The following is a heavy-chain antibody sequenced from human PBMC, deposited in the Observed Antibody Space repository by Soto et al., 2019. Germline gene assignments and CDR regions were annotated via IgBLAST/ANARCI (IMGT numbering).Heavy chain of an antibody. CDR1: GGSFSGYY. V-gene: IGHV4-34*01. D-gene: IGHD3-10*01. J-gene: IGHJ1*01. Sequence: QVQLQQWGAGLLKPSETLSLTCAVYGGSFSGYYCSWIRQPPGKGLEWIGELNDSGSTNYNASLKSRVSISVDTSKNQFSLKLSSVTAADTAVYYCARGRGGVQHWGQGTLVPVSS. CDR2: LNDSGST. CDR3: ARGRGGVQH.